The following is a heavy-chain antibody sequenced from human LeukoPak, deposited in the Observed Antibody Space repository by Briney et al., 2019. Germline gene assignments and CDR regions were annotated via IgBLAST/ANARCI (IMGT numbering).Heavy chain of an antibody. Sequence: GGYLRLSCAASGFTFANYALTWVRQAPGKGLEWVSTVSGGGGVTYYAGSVKGRFTISRDNSKNTLYLQMNSLRAEDTALYYCAKDDLMDSVSTVRNWFDTWGQGTLVTVSS. D-gene: IGHD5/OR15-5a*01. V-gene: IGHV3-23*01. J-gene: IGHJ5*02. CDR2: VSGGGGVT. CDR1: GFTFANYA. CDR3: AKDDLMDSVSTVRNWFDT.